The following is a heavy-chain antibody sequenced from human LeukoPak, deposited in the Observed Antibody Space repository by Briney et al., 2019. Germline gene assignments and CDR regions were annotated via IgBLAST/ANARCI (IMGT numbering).Heavy chain of an antibody. Sequence: GRSLRLSCAASGFTFCSYAIGWVPRAPGKGLEWVSAICISGGSTYYADSVEGRFTISRDNSKNTLYLQMNSLRAEDTAVYYRAKGSYGSGSYPPYYGMDVWGQGTTVTVSS. V-gene: IGHV3-23*01. CDR3: AKGSYGSGSYPPYYGMDV. CDR2: ICISGGST. J-gene: IGHJ6*02. CDR1: GFTFCSYA. D-gene: IGHD3-10*01.